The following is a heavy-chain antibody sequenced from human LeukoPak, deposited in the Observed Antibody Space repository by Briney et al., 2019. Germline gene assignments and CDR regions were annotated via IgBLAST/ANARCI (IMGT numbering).Heavy chain of an antibody. V-gene: IGHV3-48*03. J-gene: IGHJ4*02. CDR2: ISRSGDTI. D-gene: IGHD3-10*01. CDR1: GFTFSRYE. CDR3: ARDYASDY. Sequence: GGSLRLSCAASGFTFSRYEMNWVRRAPGKGLEWVSYISRSGDTIYFADSVKGRFTISRDNAKNSLYLQMSSLRAEDTAVYYCARDYASDYWGQGTLVTVSS.